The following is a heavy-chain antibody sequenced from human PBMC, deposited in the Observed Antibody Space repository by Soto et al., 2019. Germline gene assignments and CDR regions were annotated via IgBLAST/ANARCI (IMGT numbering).Heavy chain of an antibody. CDR2: VYWNDDK. J-gene: IGHJ4*02. CDR1: GFSLTTSQVG. D-gene: IGHD2-15*01. CDR3: EHLITRGYDFDY. V-gene: IGHV2-5*01. Sequence: QITLKEPGPTLVKPTQTLTLTCTFSGFSLTTSQVGVGWIRQPPGKALEWLAHVYWNDDKYYSLSLKNRLTITKDTYKSKVVLTMTNMDPVDTATYYCEHLITRGYDFDYWSQGDLVTVSS.